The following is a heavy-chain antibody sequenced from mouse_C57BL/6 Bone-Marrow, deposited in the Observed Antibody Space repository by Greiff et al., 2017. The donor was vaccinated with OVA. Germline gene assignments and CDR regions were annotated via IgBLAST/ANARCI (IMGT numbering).Heavy chain of an antibody. CDR2: ISSGGSYT. V-gene: IGHV5-6*01. D-gene: IGHD1-1*01. J-gene: IGHJ4*01. Sequence: EVKVVESGGDLVKPGGSLKLSCAASGFTFSSYGMSWVRQTPDKRLEWVATISSGGSYTYYPDSVKGRFTISRDNAKNTLYLQMSSLKSEDTAMYYCALLAMDYWGQGTSVTVSS. CDR1: GFTFSSYG. CDR3: ALLAMDY.